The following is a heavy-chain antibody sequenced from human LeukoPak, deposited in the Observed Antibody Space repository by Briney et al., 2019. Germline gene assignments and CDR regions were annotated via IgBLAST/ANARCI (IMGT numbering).Heavy chain of an antibody. D-gene: IGHD3-16*01. CDR3: ARQRSTFDAIDV. CDR1: GYTFTNYW. CDR2: ISPGDSHI. Sequence: GESLKISCRGSGYTFTNYWIAWVRQMPGKGLEYIGIISPGDSHIMYSPSFQGQVTISADKSLRSAYLQWSALKASDTAMYFCARQRSTFDAIDVWGQGTMVTVS. J-gene: IGHJ3*01. V-gene: IGHV5-51*01.